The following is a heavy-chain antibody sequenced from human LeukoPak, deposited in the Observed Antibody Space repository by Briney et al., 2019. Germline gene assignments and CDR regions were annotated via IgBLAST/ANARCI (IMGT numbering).Heavy chain of an antibody. V-gene: IGHV3-23*01. J-gene: IGHJ4*02. CDR1: GFTFSSYA. D-gene: IGHD3-22*01. CDR2: ISGSGDNT. Sequence: GGSLRLSCAASGFTFSSYAMSWVRQAPGKGLEWASGISGSGDNTYYADSVKGRFTISRDNSKNTLYVQVNSPGTEDTAAYYCAKGSYYDSSGSFYFDYWGQGTLVTVSS. CDR3: AKGSYYDSSGSFYFDY.